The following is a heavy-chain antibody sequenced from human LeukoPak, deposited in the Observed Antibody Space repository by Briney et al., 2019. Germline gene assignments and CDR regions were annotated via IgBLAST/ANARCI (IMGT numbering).Heavy chain of an antibody. CDR1: GGSISSSSYY. CDR2: IYYSGNT. V-gene: IGHV4-39*07. D-gene: IGHD1-1*01. Sequence: SETLSLTCSVSGGSISSSSYYWGWIRQPPGKGLEWIGSIYYSGNTYNNPSLKSRVTVSVDTSKNQFSLKLSSVIEADTAVYYCARAYAGYASRFDYWGQGILVSVSS. J-gene: IGHJ4*02. CDR3: ARAYAGYASRFDY.